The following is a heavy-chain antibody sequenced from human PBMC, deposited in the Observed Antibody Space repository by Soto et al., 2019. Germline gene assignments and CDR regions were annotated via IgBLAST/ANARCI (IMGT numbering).Heavy chain of an antibody. CDR3: ASASYCSSTSCYSYYYYYGMDV. J-gene: IGHJ6*02. CDR1: GYTFTTYY. Sequence: ASVKVSCKASGYTFTTYYMHWVRQAPGQGLEWMGIINPSGGSTSYAQNFQGRVTMTRDTSTSTVYMELSSLRSEDTAVYYCASASYCSSTSCYSYYYYYGMDVWGQGTTVTVSS. CDR2: INPSGGST. V-gene: IGHV1-46*01. D-gene: IGHD2-2*01.